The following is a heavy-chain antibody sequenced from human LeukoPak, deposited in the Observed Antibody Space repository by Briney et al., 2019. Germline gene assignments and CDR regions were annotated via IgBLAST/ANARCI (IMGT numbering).Heavy chain of an antibody. CDR1: GFNFSDSR. D-gene: IGHD2-21*01. CDR2: INRDGTEK. Sequence: GGSLRLSGATSGFNFSDSRMTWVRQAPGKGLQWVANINRDGTEKHFLDSIEGRFTISRDNRKKSLYLQMNSLRPQDTAVYFCVRGDWYFESWGQGTLVTVSS. J-gene: IGHJ4*02. V-gene: IGHV3-7*04. CDR3: VRGDWYFES.